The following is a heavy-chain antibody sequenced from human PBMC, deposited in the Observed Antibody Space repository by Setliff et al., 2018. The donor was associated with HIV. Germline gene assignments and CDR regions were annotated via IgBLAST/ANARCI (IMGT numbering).Heavy chain of an antibody. CDR3: ARDRTSWNLEGAGAFGI. CDR2: IDPKSGDA. V-gene: IGHV1-2*04. Sequence: ASVKVSCKASGYSFSDYYIHWVRQAPGLGLEWMGWIDPKSGDAACPQKFQAWVTLTRDTSIRTAYMQLSRLRPDDTAVYYCARDRTSWNLEGAGAFGIWGQGTMVTVSS. CDR1: GYSFSDYY. J-gene: IGHJ3*02. D-gene: IGHD1-7*01.